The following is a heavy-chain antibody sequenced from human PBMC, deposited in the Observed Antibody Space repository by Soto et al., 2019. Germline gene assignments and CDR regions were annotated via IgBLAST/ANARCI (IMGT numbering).Heavy chain of an antibody. CDR1: GGTFSGHA. D-gene: IGHD2-15*01. V-gene: IGHV1-69*06. CDR3: ARGPSWGYRFDP. Sequence: QVQLVQSGAEVKKPGSSVKVSCAASGGTFSGHAISWVRQAPGQGPEWMGGLIPLLGTTQHAQNFQDRLAITADTSTSTAYLELTSLRFVDTAVYYCARGPSWGYRFDPWGQGTLVTVSS. J-gene: IGHJ5*02. CDR2: LIPLLGTT.